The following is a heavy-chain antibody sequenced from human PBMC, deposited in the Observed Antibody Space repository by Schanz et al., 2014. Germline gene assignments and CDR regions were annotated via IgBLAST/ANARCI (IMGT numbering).Heavy chain of an antibody. D-gene: IGHD4-4*01. CDR3: AKDRWRATVMVDAFDI. CDR1: GFTVSSNH. J-gene: IGHJ3*02. Sequence: EVQLVESGGGLVKPGGSLRLSCAASGFTVSSNHMSWVRQAPGKGLDWVSVIYTGGGTFYADSVKGRFTISRDNSKNTVHLQMNSLRAEDTAVYFCAKDRWRATVMVDAFDIWGQGTKVTVSS. CDR2: IYTGGGT. V-gene: IGHV3-53*01.